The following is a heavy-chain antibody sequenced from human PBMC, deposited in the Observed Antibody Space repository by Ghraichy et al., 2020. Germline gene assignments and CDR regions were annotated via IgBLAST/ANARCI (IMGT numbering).Heavy chain of an antibody. CDR3: ARSIVVIGDSSGYYLSGASPYNWFDP. D-gene: IGHD3-22*01. CDR1: GYSISSGYY. V-gene: IGHV4-38-2*01. J-gene: IGHJ5*02. Sequence: SETLSLTCAVSGYSISSGYYWGWIRQPPGKGLEWIGSIYHSGSTYYNPSLKSRVTISVDTSKNQFSLKLSSVTAADTAVYYCARSIVVIGDSSGYYLSGASPYNWFDPWGQGTLVTVSS. CDR2: IYHSGST.